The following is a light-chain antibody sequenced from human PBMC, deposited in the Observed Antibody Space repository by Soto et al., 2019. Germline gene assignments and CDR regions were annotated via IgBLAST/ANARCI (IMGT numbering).Light chain of an antibody. J-gene: IGLJ1*01. CDR1: SSDVGDYDY. V-gene: IGLV2-14*01. CDR2: EVN. Sequence: QSALTQPASVSGSPGQSITISCTGTSSDVGDYDYASWYQLHPGKAPKLMVFEVNNRPSGVSYRFSGSKSGNTASLTISGLQAEDEADYYCSSYSISAAYLFGTGTKVTVL. CDR3: SSYSISAAYL.